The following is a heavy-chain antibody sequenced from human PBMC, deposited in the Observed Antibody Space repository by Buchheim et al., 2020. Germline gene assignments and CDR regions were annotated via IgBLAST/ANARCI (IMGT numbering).Heavy chain of an antibody. CDR3: AKEEDIVVVPAAMGPPFDY. CDR1: GFTFSSYG. CDR2: ISYDGSNK. Sequence: VQLLESGGGLVQPGGSLRLSCAASGFTFSSYGMHWVRQAPGKGLEWVAVISYDGSNKYYADSVKGRFTISRDNSKNTLYLQMNSLRAEDTAVYYCAKEEDIVVVPAAMGPPFDYWGQGTL. V-gene: IGHV3-30*18. J-gene: IGHJ4*02. D-gene: IGHD2-2*01.